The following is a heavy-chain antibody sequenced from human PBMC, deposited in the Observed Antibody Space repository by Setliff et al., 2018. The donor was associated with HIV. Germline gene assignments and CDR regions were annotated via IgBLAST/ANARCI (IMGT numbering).Heavy chain of an antibody. V-gene: IGHV4-59*11. CDR1: NGSISGHY. Sequence: KPSETLSLTCTVSNGSISGHYWTWIRQPPGKGLEWIGYIRYSGRTEYNPSLMSRVTMSVDSSKNHFSLSLSSVTAADTAVYYCAISNFWSGYSTSPPDYFDYWGQGMLVTVSS. CDR2: IRYSGRT. J-gene: IGHJ4*02. CDR3: AISNFWSGYSTSPPDYFDY. D-gene: IGHD3-3*01.